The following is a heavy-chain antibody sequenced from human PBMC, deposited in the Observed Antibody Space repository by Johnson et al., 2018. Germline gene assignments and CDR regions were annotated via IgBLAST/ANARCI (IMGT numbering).Heavy chain of an antibody. CDR2: ISYDGSNK. Sequence: VQLVESGGGVVQPGRSLRLSCAASGFTFSSYAMHWVRQAPGTGLEWVAVISYDGSNKHYADSVKGRFTISRDNSKNTLYLQMNSLRAEDTAVYYCARDYGSGWPPDAFDIWGQGTMVTVSS. J-gene: IGHJ3*02. V-gene: IGHV3-30-3*01. D-gene: IGHD6-19*01. CDR1: GFTFSSYA. CDR3: ARDYGSGWPPDAFDI.